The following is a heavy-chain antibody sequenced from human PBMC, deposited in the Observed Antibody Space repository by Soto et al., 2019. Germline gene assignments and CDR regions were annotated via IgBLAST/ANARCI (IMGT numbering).Heavy chain of an antibody. J-gene: IGHJ4*02. CDR1: GGSFSGYY. CDR3: ARDKITGLFDY. D-gene: IGHD2-8*02. V-gene: IGHV4-34*01. CDR2: INHSGST. Sequence: SETLSLTCAVYGGSFSGYYWTWIRQPPGTGMEWIGEINHSGSTNYNPSLKSRVTISVDTSKNQFSLKLTSVTDADTAVYYCARDKITGLFDYWGQGTLVTVSS.